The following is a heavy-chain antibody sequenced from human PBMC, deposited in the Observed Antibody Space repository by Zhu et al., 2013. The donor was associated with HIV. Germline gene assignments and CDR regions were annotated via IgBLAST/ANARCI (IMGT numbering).Heavy chain of an antibody. D-gene: IGHD1-1*01. CDR3: ARVEIVDGTLHYYGMDV. CDR1: GGTFSSYA. J-gene: IGHJ6*02. Sequence: QVQLVQSGAEVKKPGSSVKVSCKASGGTFSSYAISWVRQAPGQGLEWMGGIIPIFGTANYAQKFQGRVTITADESTSTAYMELSSLRSEDTAVYYCARVEIVDGTLHYYGMDVWGQGTTVTVSS. CDR2: IIPIFGTA. V-gene: IGHV1-69*01.